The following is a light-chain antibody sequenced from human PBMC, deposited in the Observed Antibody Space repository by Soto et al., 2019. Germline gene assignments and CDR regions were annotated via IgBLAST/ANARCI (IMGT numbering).Light chain of an antibody. CDR3: QQYGSRTWT. CDR1: QRVGGNY. Sequence: ELVLTQSPVTLSLSPGERATLSCRASQRVGGNYLAWYQQKRGQFPRLLIYDASSRATDIPDRFSGSGSGTDFTLTNTKVEPEDFAVYYCQQYGSRTWTFGQGTKLEMK. J-gene: IGKJ1*01. CDR2: DAS. V-gene: IGKV3-20*01.